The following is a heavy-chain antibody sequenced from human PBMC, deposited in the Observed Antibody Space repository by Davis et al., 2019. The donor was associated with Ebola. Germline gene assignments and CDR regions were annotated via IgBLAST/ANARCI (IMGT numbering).Heavy chain of an antibody. D-gene: IGHD1-26*01. CDR3: ARQSGIYYVIDF. CDR2: IDSRSGDT. V-gene: IGHV1-2*06. CDR1: EYTFADCY. Sequence: ASVKVSCKASEYTFADCYIHWVRLAPGQGLEWMGRIDSRSGDTNYAQKFRGRVTMTRDTSITTDYMELTGLTSDDTAFYYCARQSGIYYVIDFWGQGTLVTVSS. J-gene: IGHJ4*02.